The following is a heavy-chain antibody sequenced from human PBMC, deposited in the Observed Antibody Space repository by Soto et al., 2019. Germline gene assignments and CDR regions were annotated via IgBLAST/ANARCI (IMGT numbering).Heavy chain of an antibody. CDR2: MYFNESP. J-gene: IGHJ4*01. D-gene: IGHD2-21*01. Sequence: SETLSLTCTVSGASISSYYWSWIRQPPGKGLEWIGYMYFNESPKYNPSLKSRVTMSVDTSKNQFSLKLRSVTAADTAVYYCASLWNFFDFWGHGALVTVSS. CDR3: ASLWNFFDF. CDR1: GASISSYY. V-gene: IGHV4-59*01.